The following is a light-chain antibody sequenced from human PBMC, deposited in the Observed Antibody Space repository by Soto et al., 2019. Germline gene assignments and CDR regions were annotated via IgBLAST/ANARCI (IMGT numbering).Light chain of an antibody. V-gene: IGLV2-18*01. CDR1: SSDVGSYNR. Sequence: QSALTQLPYVAGPPGQSVTISCTGTSSDVGSYNRVSWYQQPPGTAPKLMIYEVSNRPSGVPDRFSGSKSGNTASLTISGLQAEDEADYYCSLYTSSSTYVFGTGTKVTVL. CDR2: EVS. J-gene: IGLJ1*01. CDR3: SLYTSSSTYV.